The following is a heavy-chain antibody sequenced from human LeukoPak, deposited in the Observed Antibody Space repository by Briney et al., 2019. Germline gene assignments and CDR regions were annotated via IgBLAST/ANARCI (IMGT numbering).Heavy chain of an antibody. CDR3: ARSVWERNPPGY. CDR2: IKTDGSST. J-gene: IGHJ4*02. D-gene: IGHD1-26*01. Sequence: PGGSLRLSCAASGFTFSSYWMHWVRQAPGKGLVWVSRIKTDGSSTSYADSVKGRFTISRDNAKNTLYLQMNSLRADDTAVYYCARSVWERNPPGYWGQGTLVTVSS. V-gene: IGHV3-74*01. CDR1: GFTFSSYW.